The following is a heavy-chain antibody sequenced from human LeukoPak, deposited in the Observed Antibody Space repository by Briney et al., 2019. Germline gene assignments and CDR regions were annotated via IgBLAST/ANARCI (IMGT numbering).Heavy chain of an antibody. J-gene: IGHJ5*02. Sequence: ASVKVSCKASGYTFTSYDIHWVRQATGQGPEWMGWMNPNSGHTAYAQKFQGRVTMTRNTSISTAYMDLSSLRSEDTAVYYCARLDGGKRYNWFDPWGQGTLVTVSS. CDR3: ARLDGGKRYNWFDP. D-gene: IGHD3-16*01. CDR1: GYTFTSYD. V-gene: IGHV1-8*01. CDR2: MNPNSGHT.